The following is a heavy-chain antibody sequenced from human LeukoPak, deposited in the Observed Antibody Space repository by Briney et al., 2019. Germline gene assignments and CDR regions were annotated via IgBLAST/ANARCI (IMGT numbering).Heavy chain of an antibody. CDR2: IWYDGSNK. J-gene: IGHJ4*02. D-gene: IGHD3-10*01. CDR3: ASLFHGSGSQSFDY. V-gene: IGHV3-33*01. Sequence: GGSLRLSCAASGFTFSSYGMHWVRQAPGKRLEWVAVIWYDGSNKYYADSVKGRFTISRDNSKNTLYLQMNSLRAEDTAVYYCASLFHGSGSQSFDYWGQGTLVTVSS. CDR1: GFTFSSYG.